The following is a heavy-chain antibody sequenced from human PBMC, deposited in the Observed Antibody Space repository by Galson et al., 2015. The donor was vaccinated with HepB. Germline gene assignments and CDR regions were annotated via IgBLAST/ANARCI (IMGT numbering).Heavy chain of an antibody. D-gene: IGHD6-19*01. CDR2: ISYDGSKT. CDR1: GFTFNQYA. J-gene: IGHJ4*02. CDR3: ARDKYSSGWYYFEY. V-gene: IGHV3-30*03. Sequence: SLRLSCAASGFTFNQYAMHWVRQAPGKGLEWVGVISYDGSKTDYADSVTGRFTISRDNSKNKLYLDANSLRPEDTALYFCARDKYSSGWYYFEYWGQGTLVTVSS.